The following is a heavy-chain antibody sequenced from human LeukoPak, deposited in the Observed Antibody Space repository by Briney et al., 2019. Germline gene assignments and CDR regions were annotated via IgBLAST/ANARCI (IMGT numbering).Heavy chain of an antibody. D-gene: IGHD3-22*01. Sequence: ASVKVSCKASGYTFTSYYMHWVRQAPGQGLEWMGIITPSGGSTSYAQKFQGRVTMTRDTSTSTVYMELSSLRSEDTAVYYCASSTSDSSGYPPHYYYYMDVWGKGTTVTISS. V-gene: IGHV1-46*01. J-gene: IGHJ6*03. CDR2: ITPSGGST. CDR3: ASSTSDSSGYPPHYYYYMDV. CDR1: GYTFTSYY.